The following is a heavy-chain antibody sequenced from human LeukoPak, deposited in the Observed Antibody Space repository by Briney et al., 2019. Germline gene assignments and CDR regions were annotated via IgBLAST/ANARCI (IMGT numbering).Heavy chain of an antibody. CDR3: AKSPGSGSYHAFDI. CDR1: GFIFSDYA. J-gene: IGHJ3*02. Sequence: GGSLRLSCAASGFIFSDYAMAWVRQAPGEGLEWVSGISASGSRTYYADSVKGRFTISRDNSRNTLYLQMNSLRVEDTAVFYCAKSPGSGSYHAFDIWGQGTMVIVSS. D-gene: IGHD1-26*01. CDR2: ISASGSRT. V-gene: IGHV3-23*01.